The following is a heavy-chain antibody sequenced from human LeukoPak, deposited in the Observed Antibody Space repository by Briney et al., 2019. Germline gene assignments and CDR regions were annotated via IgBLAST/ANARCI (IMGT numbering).Heavy chain of an antibody. CDR2: ISSSGSTI. CDR3: ARDRMDDYVWGSYFNDY. Sequence: GGSLRLSCAASGFTFSSYEMNWVRQAPGKGLEWVSYISSSGSTIYYADSVKGRFTISRDNAKNSLYLQMSSLRAEDTAVYYCARDRMDDYVWGSYFNDYWGQGTLVTVSS. D-gene: IGHD3-16*01. V-gene: IGHV3-48*03. J-gene: IGHJ4*02. CDR1: GFTFSSYE.